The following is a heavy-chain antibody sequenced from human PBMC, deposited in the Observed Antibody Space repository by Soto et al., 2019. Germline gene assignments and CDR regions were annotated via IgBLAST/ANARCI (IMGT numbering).Heavy chain of an antibody. CDR1: GFTFSSYG. CDR2: ISYDGSNK. V-gene: IGHV3-30*03. J-gene: IGHJ4*02. D-gene: IGHD6-6*01. Sequence: GGSLRPSCAASGFTFSSYGMHWVRQAPGKGLEWVAVISYDGSNKYYADSVKGRFTISRDNSKNTLYLQMNSLRAEDTAVYYCATSGSIAEYYFDYWGQGTLVTVSS. CDR3: ATSGSIAEYYFDY.